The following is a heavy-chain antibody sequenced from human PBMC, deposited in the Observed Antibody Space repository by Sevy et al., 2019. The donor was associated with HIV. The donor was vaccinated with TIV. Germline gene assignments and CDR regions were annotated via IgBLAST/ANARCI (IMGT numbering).Heavy chain of an antibody. CDR3: ARDRLGITISAEWGGGMDV. D-gene: IGHD3-3*01. Sequence: GGSLRLSCTASGFTFTTYWMTWVRQAPGKGLEYVANIKQDGTEKNYVDSVKGRFTISRDNARNSIHLQMNSLRAEDTAVYYCARDRLGITISAEWGGGMDVWGQGTTVTVSS. V-gene: IGHV3-7*01. CDR1: GFTFTTYW. J-gene: IGHJ6*02. CDR2: IKQDGTEK.